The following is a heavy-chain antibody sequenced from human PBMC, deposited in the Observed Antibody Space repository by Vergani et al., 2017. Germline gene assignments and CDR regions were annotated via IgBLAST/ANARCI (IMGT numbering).Heavy chain of an antibody. CDR2: INPTSGGT. J-gene: IGHJ3*02. CDR3: ARGLGAYYGSGSYYTPYDAFDI. V-gene: IGHV1-2*02. Sequence: QVQLVQSGAEVKKPGSSVKVSCKASGGTFSSYTISWVRQAPGQGLEWMGWINPTSGGTNYAQKFQGRVTMTRYTSISTAYMELSRLRSDDTAVYYCARGLGAYYGSGSYYTPYDAFDIWGQGTMVTVSS. D-gene: IGHD3-10*01. CDR1: GGTFSSYT.